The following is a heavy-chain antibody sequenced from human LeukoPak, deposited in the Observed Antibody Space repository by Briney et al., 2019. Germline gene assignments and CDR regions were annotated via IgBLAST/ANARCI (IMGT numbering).Heavy chain of an antibody. CDR2: ISAYSRNT. J-gene: IGHJ4*02. CDR3: AGHYDYSAYYETFLYN. Sequence: GASVKVSCKASGYDFANYGISWVRQAPGQGLEWMGWISAYSRNTHYSQKFQGRVTVTTDTSTNTAYMELTSLRSDDTAVYYCAGHYDYSAYYETFLYNWGQGTLVIVSS. CDR1: GYDFANYG. D-gene: IGHD3-22*01. V-gene: IGHV1-18*01.